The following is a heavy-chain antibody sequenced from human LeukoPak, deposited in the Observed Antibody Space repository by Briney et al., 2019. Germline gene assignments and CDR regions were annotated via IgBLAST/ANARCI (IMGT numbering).Heavy chain of an antibody. D-gene: IGHD3-3*01. CDR1: GGSFSGYY. CDR3: ARAFASRAWFDP. Sequence: PSETLSLTCAVYGGSFSGYYWSWIRQPPGKGLEWIGEINHSGSTNYNPSLKSRVTISVDTSKNQFSLKLSSVTAADTAVYYCARAFASRAWFDPWGQGTLVTVSS. J-gene: IGHJ5*02. CDR2: INHSGST. V-gene: IGHV4-34*01.